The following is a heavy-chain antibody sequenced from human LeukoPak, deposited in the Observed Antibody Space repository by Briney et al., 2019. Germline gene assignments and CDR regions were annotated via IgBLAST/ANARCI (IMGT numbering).Heavy chain of an antibody. D-gene: IGHD2-15*01. Sequence: PGGSLRLSCAASGFTFSSRWMRWVRQAPGRGLERVANIKADGSEKYYVDSVEGRFTVSRDNAKNSLYLQMNSLRAEGTAVYYFARYCGGGSCFDAWSQGTLVTVS. CDR1: GFTFSSRW. CDR2: IKADGSEK. J-gene: IGHJ5*02. CDR3: ARYCGGGSCFDA. V-gene: IGHV3-7*04.